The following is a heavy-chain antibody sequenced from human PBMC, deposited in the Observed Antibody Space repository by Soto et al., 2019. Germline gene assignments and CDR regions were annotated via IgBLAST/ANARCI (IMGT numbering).Heavy chain of an antibody. Sequence: QLQLQESGPGLVKPSETLSLTCTVSGVSISSSSYYWGWIRQPPGKGLEWIGSIYYSGSTYYNPSLKSRVTLSVDPSKNQFSLKLSSVTAADTDVYYCARPDYGSGSYYYWGQGTLVTASS. CDR3: ARPDYGSGSYYY. D-gene: IGHD3-10*01. CDR1: GVSISSSSYY. V-gene: IGHV4-39*01. CDR2: IYYSGST. J-gene: IGHJ4*02.